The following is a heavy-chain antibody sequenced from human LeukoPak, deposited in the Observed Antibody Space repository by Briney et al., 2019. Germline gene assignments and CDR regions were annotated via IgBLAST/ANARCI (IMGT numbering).Heavy chain of an antibody. CDR2: IWYDGSNK. Sequence: QPGGSLRLSCAASGFTFSSYGMHWVRQAPGKGLEWVAVIWYDGSNKYYADSVKGRFTISRDNSKNTLYLQMNSLRAEDTAVYYCARGAPFLYSSSPKGLDYWGQGTLVSVSS. CDR3: ARGAPFLYSSSPKGLDY. CDR1: GFTFSSYG. V-gene: IGHV3-33*01. J-gene: IGHJ4*02. D-gene: IGHD6-13*01.